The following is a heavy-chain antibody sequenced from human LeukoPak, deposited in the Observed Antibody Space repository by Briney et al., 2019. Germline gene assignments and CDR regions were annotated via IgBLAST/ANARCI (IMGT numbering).Heavy chain of an antibody. CDR1: DSMSRRFK. J-gene: IGHJ4*02. Sequence: GGSLRLSCAASDSMSRRFKMNWVRQAPGKGLEWVSYISDDSSTIHYADSVKGRFTISRDNSKNTLYLQMNSLRAEDTAVYYCAKDRVIWGQQLKPDFDYWGQGTLVTVSS. V-gene: IGHV3-48*01. D-gene: IGHD6-13*01. CDR2: ISDDSSTI. CDR3: AKDRVIWGQQLKPDFDY.